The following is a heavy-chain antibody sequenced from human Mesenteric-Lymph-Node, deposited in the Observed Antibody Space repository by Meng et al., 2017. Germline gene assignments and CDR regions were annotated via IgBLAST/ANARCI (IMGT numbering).Heavy chain of an antibody. CDR1: GFTFSSYW. J-gene: IGHJ6*02. CDR3: ARDRIVVVPAANYYYGMDV. D-gene: IGHD2-2*01. CDR2: IKQDGSEK. V-gene: IGHV3-7*01. Sequence: GGSLRLSCAASGFTFSSYWMSWVRQAPGKGLEWVANIKQDGSEKYYVDSVKGRFTISRDNAKNSLYLQMNSLRAEDTAVYYCARDRIVVVPAANYYYGMDVWGQGTTVTVSS.